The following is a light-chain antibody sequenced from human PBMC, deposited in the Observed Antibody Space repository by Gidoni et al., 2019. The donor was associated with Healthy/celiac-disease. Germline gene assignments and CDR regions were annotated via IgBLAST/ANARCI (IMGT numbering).Light chain of an antibody. CDR3: NSRDSSGNHLV. V-gene: IGLV3-19*01. Sequence: SSELTQDPAVSVALGQTVRITCQGDSLRSYYASWYQQKPVQAPVLVIYGKNNRPSGIPDLFSGSSSGNTASLTITGAQAEDEADYYCNSRDSSGNHLVFGGGTKLTVL. CDR2: GKN. CDR1: SLRSYY. J-gene: IGLJ3*02.